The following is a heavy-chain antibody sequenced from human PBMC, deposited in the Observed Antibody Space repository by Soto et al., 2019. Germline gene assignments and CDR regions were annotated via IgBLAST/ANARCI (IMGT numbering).Heavy chain of an antibody. D-gene: IGHD1-26*01. V-gene: IGHV1-2*04. CDR2: INPNSGGT. Sequence: QVQLVQSGAEVKKPGASVKVSCKASGYTFTGYYMHWVRQAPGQGLEWMGWINPNSGGTNYAQKFQGWVTMTRDTSISTAYMELSRLRSDDTAVYYCARGGATIARVGYFDYWGQGTLVTVSS. CDR3: ARGGATIARVGYFDY. J-gene: IGHJ4*02. CDR1: GYTFTGYY.